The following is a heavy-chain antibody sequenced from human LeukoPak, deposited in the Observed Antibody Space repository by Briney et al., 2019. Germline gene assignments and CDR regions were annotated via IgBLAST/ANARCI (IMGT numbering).Heavy chain of an antibody. J-gene: IGHJ4*02. D-gene: IGHD2-2*01. V-gene: IGHV5-51*01. Sequence: GESLKISCNGSGYSFTSYWIGWVRQMPGKGLEWMGIIYPGDSDTRYSPSFQGQVTISADKSISTAYLQWSSLKASDTAMYYCARLIKSSLGSTSCYSDYWGQGTLVTASS. CDR3: ARLIKSSLGSTSCYSDY. CDR1: GYSFTSYW. CDR2: IYPGDSDT.